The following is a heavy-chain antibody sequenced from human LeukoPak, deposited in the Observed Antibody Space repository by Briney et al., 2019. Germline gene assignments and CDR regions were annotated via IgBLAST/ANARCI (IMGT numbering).Heavy chain of an antibody. Sequence: SETLSLTCAVYGGSLSGYYWTWIRQPPEKGLEWIGEINHRGSTNYNPSLKSRVTISVDTSKNQFSLKLSSVTAADTAVYYCARGRPRGYCSSTSCYEGVFFDYWGQGTLVTVSS. CDR3: ARGRPRGYCSSTSCYEGVFFDY. CDR1: GGSLSGYY. V-gene: IGHV4-34*01. J-gene: IGHJ4*02. CDR2: INHRGST. D-gene: IGHD2-2*01.